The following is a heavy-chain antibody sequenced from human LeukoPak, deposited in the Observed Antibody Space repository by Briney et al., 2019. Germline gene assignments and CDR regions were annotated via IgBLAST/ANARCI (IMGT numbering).Heavy chain of an antibody. J-gene: IGHJ4*02. V-gene: IGHV3-23*01. CDR3: AKEGFDS. Sequence: GTLSLTCDVSGASISSNNWWSWVRQAPGQGLEWVSSISNSGGSTYYADSVKGRFTISRDNSKNTLYLQMNSLRAEDTAVYYCAKEGFDSWGQGTLVTVSS. CDR1: GASISSNN. CDR2: ISNSGGST.